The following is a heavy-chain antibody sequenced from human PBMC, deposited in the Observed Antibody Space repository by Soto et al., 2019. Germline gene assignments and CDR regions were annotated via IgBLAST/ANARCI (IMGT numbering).Heavy chain of an antibody. CDR3: ARDGVGHTTFFGYFDY. D-gene: IGHD1-26*01. Sequence: QVQLVESGGGVVQPGRYLRLSCAASGFTFSGLGMHWVRQAPGKGLEWVAVIRYDGSNIYYADAVTGRFTISRDNSKDTLYLHMNSLRADDTAVYYCARDGVGHTTFFGYFDYWGQGTLVTVSS. V-gene: IGHV3-33*01. CDR2: IRYDGSNI. J-gene: IGHJ4*02. CDR1: GFTFSGLG.